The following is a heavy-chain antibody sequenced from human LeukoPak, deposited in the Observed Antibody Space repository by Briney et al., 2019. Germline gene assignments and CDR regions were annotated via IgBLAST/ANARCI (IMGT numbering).Heavy chain of an antibody. Sequence: GGSLRLSCAASGFIFTNYAMSWVRKAPGKGLEWVSTITGNGDAAYYADSVKGRFTISRDNSRNTLYLQMNSLRADDTAAYYCEKDLTAMTNFDSWGQGTLVTVSS. J-gene: IGHJ4*02. V-gene: IGHV3-23*01. CDR3: EKDLTAMTNFDS. CDR2: ITGNGDAA. D-gene: IGHD5-18*01. CDR1: GFIFTNYA.